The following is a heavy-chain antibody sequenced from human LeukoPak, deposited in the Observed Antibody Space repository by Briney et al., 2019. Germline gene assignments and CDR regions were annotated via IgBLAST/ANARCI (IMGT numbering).Heavy chain of an antibody. V-gene: IGHV4-39*01. D-gene: IGHD1-26*01. CDR3: ATLQLLIVGATTGDW. CDR1: GGSISSSSYY. J-gene: IGHJ4*02. CDR2: IYYSGST. Sequence: PSETLSLTCTVPGGSISSSSYYWGWVRQPPGRGLEWIGSIYYSGSTYCNPSLKSRVTISVDTSKNQFSLKLSSVTAADTAVYYCATLQLLIVGATTGDWWGQGTLVTVSS.